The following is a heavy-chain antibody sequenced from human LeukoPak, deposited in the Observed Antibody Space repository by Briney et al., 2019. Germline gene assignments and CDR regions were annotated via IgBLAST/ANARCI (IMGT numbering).Heavy chain of an antibody. J-gene: IGHJ5*02. V-gene: IGHV4-4*07. CDR2: IDTSGST. Sequence: SETLSLTCTVSGASISSYYWSWIRQAAGKGLEWIGRIDTSGSTNYNPSLKSRVTMSVDTSKKQVSLKLSSVTAADTAVYYCARAPIADWFDPWGQGTLVTVSS. CDR3: ARAPIADWFDP. CDR1: GASISSYY. D-gene: IGHD3-16*02.